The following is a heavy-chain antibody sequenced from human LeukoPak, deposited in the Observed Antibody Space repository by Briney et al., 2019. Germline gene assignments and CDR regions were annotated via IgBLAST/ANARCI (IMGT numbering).Heavy chain of an antibody. V-gene: IGHV1-2*02. CDR3: ATSGMVRGMDV. CDR2: NNPNSGGT. CDR1: ASTFSGYY. D-gene: IGHD3-10*01. J-gene: IGHJ6*02. Sequence: SVTVSCKVSASTFSGYYMHWVRQARGQGLEWRGWNNPNSGGTSYAQNFQGRVTMPRDTSISPAYMELDRLRSDDSAVYYCATSGMVRGMDVWGQGTTVTVSS.